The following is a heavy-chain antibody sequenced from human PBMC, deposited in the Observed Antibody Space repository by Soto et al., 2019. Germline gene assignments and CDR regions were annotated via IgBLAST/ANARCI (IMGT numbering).Heavy chain of an antibody. CDR2: ISSDGSNE. CDR3: ARVPLTEIVAADLDY. V-gene: IGHV3-30-3*01. J-gene: IGHJ4*02. CDR1: GFTFSNYA. D-gene: IGHD6-13*01. Sequence: QVLLVESGGGVVQPGRSLRLSCAASGFTFSNYAMHWVRQTPGKGLEWLAVISSDGSNEYYADSVKGRFTISRDNPQNTLFLHMTSLSPEETAVYYCARVPLTEIVAADLDYWGQGTLVTVSS.